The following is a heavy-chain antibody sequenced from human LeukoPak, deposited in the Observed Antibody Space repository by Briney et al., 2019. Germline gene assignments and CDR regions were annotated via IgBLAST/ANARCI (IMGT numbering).Heavy chain of an antibody. J-gene: IGHJ4*02. CDR1: GFTFSDYY. CDR3: ARDAYRDRYFDY. CDR2: ISSSGSTI. V-gene: IGHV3-11*04. Sequence: PGGSLRLSFAASGFTFSDYYMSWIRQAPGKGLEWVSYISSSGSTIYYADSVKGRFTISRDNAKNSLYLQMNSLRAEDTAVYYCARDAYRDRYFDYWGQGTLVTVSS. D-gene: IGHD4-11*01.